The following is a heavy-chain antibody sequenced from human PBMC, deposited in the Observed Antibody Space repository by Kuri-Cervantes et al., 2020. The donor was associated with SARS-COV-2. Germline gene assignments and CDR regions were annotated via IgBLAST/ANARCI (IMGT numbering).Heavy chain of an antibody. Sequence: LSLTCAASGFTFSSYWMSWVRQAPGKGLEWVANIKQDGSEKYYVDSVKGRFTISRDNAKNSLYLQMNSLRAEDTAVYYCARAFGGSYFNWFDPWGQGTLVTVSS. CDR3: ARAFGGSYFNWFDP. J-gene: IGHJ5*02. CDR1: GFTFSSYW. V-gene: IGHV3-7*01. CDR2: IKQDGSEK. D-gene: IGHD1-26*01.